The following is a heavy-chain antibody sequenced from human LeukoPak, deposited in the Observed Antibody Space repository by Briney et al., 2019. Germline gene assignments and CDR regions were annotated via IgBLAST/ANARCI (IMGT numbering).Heavy chain of an antibody. CDR1: GYPFTGYY. CDR2: INPNSGET. V-gene: IGHV1-2*02. J-gene: IGHJ6*03. Sequence: ASVKVSCKASGYPFTGYYIHWLRQAPGQGLEWMGWINPNSGETRYAQKFQGRVTLTSDTSVRTVYMELSGLKSDDTAVYYCARDSRFLAPDNYMDVWGKGSTVTVSS. CDR3: ARDSRFLAPDNYMDV. D-gene: IGHD3-3*01.